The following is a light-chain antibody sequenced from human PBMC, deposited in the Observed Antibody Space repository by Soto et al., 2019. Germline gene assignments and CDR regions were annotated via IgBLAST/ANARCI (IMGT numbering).Light chain of an antibody. Sequence: EIVMTQSPATLSVSPGERATLSCRASQSVSSNLAWYQQKPGQDPRLLIYGASTRATGIPARFSGSGSGTEFTLTISSLQSEDFAIYYCRHYNNWPPWTFGQGTKVEIK. J-gene: IGKJ1*01. CDR1: QSVSSN. V-gene: IGKV3-15*01. CDR2: GAS. CDR3: RHYNNWPPWT.